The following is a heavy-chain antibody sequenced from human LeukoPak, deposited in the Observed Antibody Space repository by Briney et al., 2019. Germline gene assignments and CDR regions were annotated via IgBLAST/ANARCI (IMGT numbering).Heavy chain of an antibody. CDR3: AKDRSTYYYDSRTPDY. CDR1: GFTFSSYG. Sequence: GGSLRLSCGASGFTFSSYGMHWVRQAPGKGLEWVAFVRYDGSNKYYADSVKGRFTISRDNSKNTLYLQMNSLRAEDTAVYYCAKDRSTYYYDSRTPDYWGQGTLVTVSS. D-gene: IGHD3-22*01. V-gene: IGHV3-30*02. CDR2: VRYDGSNK. J-gene: IGHJ4*02.